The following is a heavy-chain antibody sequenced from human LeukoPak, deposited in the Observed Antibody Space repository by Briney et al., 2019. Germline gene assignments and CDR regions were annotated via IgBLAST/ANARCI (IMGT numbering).Heavy chain of an antibody. Sequence: SETLSLTCAVYGGSFSGYYWSWIRHPPGKGLELIGEINHSGSTNYNPSLKSRVTISVDTSKNQFSLKLSSVTAADTAVYYCARAAAAGGHYFDYWGQGTLVTVSS. CDR1: GGSFSGYY. J-gene: IGHJ4*02. V-gene: IGHV4-34*01. D-gene: IGHD6-13*01. CDR3: ARAAAAGGHYFDY. CDR2: INHSGST.